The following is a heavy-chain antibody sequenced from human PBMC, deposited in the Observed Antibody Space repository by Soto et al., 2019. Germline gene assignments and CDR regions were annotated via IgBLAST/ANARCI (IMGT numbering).Heavy chain of an antibody. V-gene: IGHV1-3*01. CDR3: AGVPTWGNSAGDYYIQHYDS. CDR2: INGGSGNT. J-gene: IGHJ4*02. Sequence: GASVKVSCQSSGFTFTSYAIHWLRQATGQRPQWMGWINGGSGNTKYSQDFQGRVTFTRYTFTTTAYLELSSLRSEDTAVYYCAGVPTWGNSAGDYYIQHYDSWGQGTPVTVSS. D-gene: IGHD3-10*01. CDR1: GFTFTSYA.